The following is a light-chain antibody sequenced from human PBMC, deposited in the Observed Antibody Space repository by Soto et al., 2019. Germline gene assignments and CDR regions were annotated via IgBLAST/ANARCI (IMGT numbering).Light chain of an antibody. V-gene: IGLV4-69*01. J-gene: IGLJ2*01. CDR3: QTWGTGIPV. CDR2: LNSDGSH. Sequence: QAVVTQSPSASASLGASVKLTCTLSSGHSSYAIAWHQQQPEKGPRYLMKLNSDGSHSKGDGIPDRFSGYSSGAERYLTISSLQSEDEADYYCQTWGTGIPVFGGGTKVTVL. CDR1: SGHSSYA.